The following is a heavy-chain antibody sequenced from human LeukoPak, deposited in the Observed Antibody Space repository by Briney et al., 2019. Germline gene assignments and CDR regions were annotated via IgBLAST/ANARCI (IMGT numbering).Heavy chain of an antibody. D-gene: IGHD3-10*01. V-gene: IGHV3-74*03. CDR3: ARDFTFYGSGPHFDY. J-gene: IGHJ4*02. Sequence: GGSLRLSCAASGFTLSSNWMHWVRQVPGEGLLWVARINSAGSITTYGDSVKGRFTISRDNAKNTLYLQMNSLRAEDTAVHYCARDFTFYGSGPHFDYWGLGTLVTVSS. CDR1: GFTLSSNW. CDR2: INSAGSIT.